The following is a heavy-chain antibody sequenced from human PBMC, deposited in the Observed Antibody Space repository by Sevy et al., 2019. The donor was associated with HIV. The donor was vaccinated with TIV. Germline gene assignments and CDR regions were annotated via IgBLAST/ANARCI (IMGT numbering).Heavy chain of an antibody. CDR2: ISYDGIIK. CDR3: AREGGYTSAWSPGNH. CDR1: GFAFSNYYA. J-gene: IGHJ4*02. V-gene: IGHV3-30*03. D-gene: IGHD6-19*01. Sequence: GGSLRLSCAASGFAFSNYYAMHWVRQAPGKGLEWVALISYDGIIKYYADSVKGRLTISRDNSKNTLSLQMNSLRVEDTAVYYCAREGGYTSAWSPGNHWGQGTLVTVSS.